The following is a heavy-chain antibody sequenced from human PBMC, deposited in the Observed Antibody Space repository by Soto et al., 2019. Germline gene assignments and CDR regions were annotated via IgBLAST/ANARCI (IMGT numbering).Heavy chain of an antibody. CDR2: INHSGST. CDR3: ARGLSRLFLVPPRGTLNWFNP. D-gene: IGHD3-3*01. CDR1: GGSFSGYY. J-gene: IGHJ5*02. V-gene: IGHV4-34*01. Sequence: PSETLSLTCAVYGGSFSGYYWSWIRQPPGKGLEWIGEINHSGSTNYNPSLKSRVTISVDTSKNQFSLKLSSVTAADTAVYYCARGLSRLFLVPPRGTLNWFNPWGQGTLVTVSS.